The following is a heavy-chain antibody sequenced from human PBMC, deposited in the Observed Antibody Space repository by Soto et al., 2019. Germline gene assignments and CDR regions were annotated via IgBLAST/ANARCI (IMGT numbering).Heavy chain of an antibody. CDR3: AKDMVVGATVRAY. CDR1: VFTFSSYC. V-gene: IGHV3-30*18. Sequence: GGSLRLSCAASVFTFSSYCMHLVRQAPGKGLECVSVISYDGSNKYYADSVKGRFTISRYNSKNTLYLQMNSLRAEDTAVYYCAKDMVVGATVRAYWGQGTLVTVSS. J-gene: IGHJ4*02. CDR2: ISYDGSNK. D-gene: IGHD1-26*01.